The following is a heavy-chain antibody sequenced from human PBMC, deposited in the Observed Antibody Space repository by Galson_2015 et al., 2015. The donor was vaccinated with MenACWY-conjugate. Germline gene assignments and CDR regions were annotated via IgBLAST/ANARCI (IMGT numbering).Heavy chain of an antibody. CDR2: INPRGSDT. J-gene: IGHJ4*02. V-gene: IGHV1-46*01. CDR1: GNTLTNYY. CDR3: AKGFYYLDG. Sequence: SVKVSCKASGNTLTNYYMHWVRQAPGQGLEWMGIINPRGSDTGYAQKFQGRVTMTRDTSTGSAYMELKSLRSDDPAVYYCAKGFYYLDGWGQGTLVSVSS.